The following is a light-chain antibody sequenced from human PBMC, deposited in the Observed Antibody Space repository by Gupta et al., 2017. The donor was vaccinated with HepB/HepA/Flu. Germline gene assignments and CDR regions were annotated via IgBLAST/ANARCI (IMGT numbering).Light chain of an antibody. CDR1: SSNIGNNY. CDR3: GTCESRLIAVV. Sequence: VWTGAVQEESVDFAGSSSNIGNNYVSWYQQLPGTAPKLLIYYINNRPTGIPDRSSGSKSGMPATLGNTRLQTGDESDYYCGTCESRLIAVVFGGGTKLTVL. J-gene: IGLJ2*01. V-gene: IGLV1-51*01. CDR2: YIN.